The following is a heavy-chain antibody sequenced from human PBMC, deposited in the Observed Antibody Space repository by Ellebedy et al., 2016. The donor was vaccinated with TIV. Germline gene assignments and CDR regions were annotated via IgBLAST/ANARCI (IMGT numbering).Heavy chain of an antibody. CDR1: RLTVSNNY. J-gene: IGHJ4*02. Sequence: PGGSLRLSCAASRLTVSNNYMRLIRQAPGKGLEWVALIYSGGDTYYSDSVKGRFTISRDSSKNTVYLQLTNLRVEDTAVYYCATDRHCVADRCYSVWGQGTLVTVSS. V-gene: IGHV3-53*01. D-gene: IGHD2-15*01. CDR2: IYSGGDT. CDR3: ATDRHCVADRCYSV.